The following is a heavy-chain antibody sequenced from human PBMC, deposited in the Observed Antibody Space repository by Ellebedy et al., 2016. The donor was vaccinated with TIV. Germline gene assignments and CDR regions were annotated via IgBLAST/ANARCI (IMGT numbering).Heavy chain of an antibody. D-gene: IGHD3-10*01. CDR3: ARGTTMVRGVILARTQNNWFDP. CDR2: IIPIFGTA. CDR1: GGTFSSYA. J-gene: IGHJ5*02. Sequence: AASVKVSCKASGGTFSSYAISWVRQAPGQGLEWMGGIIPIFGTANYAQKFQGRVTMTTDTSTSTAYMELRSLRSDDTAVYYCARGTTMVRGVILARTQNNWFDPWGQGTLVTVSS. V-gene: IGHV1-69*05.